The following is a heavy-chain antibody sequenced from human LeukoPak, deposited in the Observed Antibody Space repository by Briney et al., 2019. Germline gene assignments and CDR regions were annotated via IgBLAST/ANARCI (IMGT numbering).Heavy chain of an antibody. CDR2: ISYDGTYQ. V-gene: IGHV3-30*03. J-gene: IGHJ4*02. Sequence: GGSLRLSCAASGFTFSSYSMQWVRQAPGKGLEWVAIISYDGTYQFYTDSLKGRFTISRDNSKNTLYLQMNSLRPDDTAVYYCARDRGWSQTYGSGTYGLDYWGQGRLVTVSS. CDR3: ARDRGWSQTYGSGTYGLDY. D-gene: IGHD3-10*01. CDR1: GFTFSSYS.